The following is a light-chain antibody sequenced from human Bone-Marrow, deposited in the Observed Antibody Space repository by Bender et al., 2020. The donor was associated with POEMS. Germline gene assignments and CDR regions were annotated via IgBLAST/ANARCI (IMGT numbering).Light chain of an antibody. CDR3: FSYTSSTTLV. V-gene: IGLV2-14*03. CDR2: DVN. J-gene: IGLJ3*02. Sequence: QSALTQPASVSGSPGQSITISCTGTSSDIGGYNYVSWYQQHPGKAPKLMILDVNNRPSGVSNRFSGSKSGNTASLTISGLQAEDEADYFCFSYTSSTTLVFGGGTKLTVL. CDR1: SSDIGGYNY.